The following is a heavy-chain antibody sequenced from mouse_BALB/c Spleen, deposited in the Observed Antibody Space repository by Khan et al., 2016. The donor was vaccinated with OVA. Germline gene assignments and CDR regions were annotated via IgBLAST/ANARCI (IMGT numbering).Heavy chain of an antibody. J-gene: IGHJ3*01. Sequence: QVQLQQSGAELVRPGTSVKVSCKASGYAFTDYLIEWVKQRPGQGLEWIGVINPGSGNTNYNEKFKGKATLTADKSSSTAYMQLSSLTSDDSAVYFCARGGYGTLAYRGQGTPVTVS. D-gene: IGHD2-1*01. CDR2: INPGSGNT. V-gene: IGHV1-54*01. CDR3: ARGGYGTLAY. CDR1: GYAFTDYL.